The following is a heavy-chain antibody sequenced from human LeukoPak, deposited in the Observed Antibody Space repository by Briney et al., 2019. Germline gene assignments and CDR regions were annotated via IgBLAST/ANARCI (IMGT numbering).Heavy chain of an antibody. CDR1: GYTFTSYG. CDR2: IIPIFGTA. Sequence: GASVKVSCKASGYTFTSYGISWVRQAPGQGLEWMGGIIPIFGTANYAQKFQGRVTITTDECTSTAYMELSSLRSEDTAVYYCARDKNALHAFDIWGQGTMVTVSS. D-gene: IGHD1-26*01. V-gene: IGHV1-69*05. J-gene: IGHJ3*02. CDR3: ARDKNALHAFDI.